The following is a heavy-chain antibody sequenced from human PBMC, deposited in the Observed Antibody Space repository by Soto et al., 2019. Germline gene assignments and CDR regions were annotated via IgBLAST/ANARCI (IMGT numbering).Heavy chain of an antibody. CDR1: GYTFTTYG. J-gene: IGHJ4*02. CDR3: ARGPADYYDNSGNYFLDY. V-gene: IGHV1-18*01. Sequence: QVQLVQSGAEVKKPGASVKVSCKASGYTFTTYGMCWVRQAPGQGLDWMGWISTYNGNTKYAERLQRRVRMTTDTTTSTAYMELRSLRSDDTAVYYCARGPADYYDNSGNYFLDYWGQGTLVTVSS. CDR2: ISTYNGNT. D-gene: IGHD3-22*01.